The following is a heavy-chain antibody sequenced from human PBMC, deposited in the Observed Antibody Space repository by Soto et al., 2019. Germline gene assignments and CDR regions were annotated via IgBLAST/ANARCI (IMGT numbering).Heavy chain of an antibody. Sequence: GGSLRLSCAASGFTFNNSAMSCVRRAPGKRPEWVSALRASTGSTYFADPVKGRFTISRNIYKNWVYRQMNSLRAEDTAVYSCAYVGDSRHDAFDVWGQGTMVTVSS. CDR3: AYVGDSRHDAFDV. J-gene: IGHJ3*01. CDR1: GFTFNNSA. V-gene: IGHV3-23*01. D-gene: IGHD3-16*01. CDR2: LRASTGST.